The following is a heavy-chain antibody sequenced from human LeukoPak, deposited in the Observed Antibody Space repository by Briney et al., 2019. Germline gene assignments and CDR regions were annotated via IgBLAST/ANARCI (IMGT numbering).Heavy chain of an antibody. CDR1: GYSFTSYW. Sequence: ESLKISCKGSGYSFTSYWIGWVRQMPGKGLEWMGIIYPGDSDTRYSPSFQGQVTISADKSISTAYLQWSSLKASDTAMYYCAKGYCSSTSCLDAFDIWGQGTMVTVSS. J-gene: IGHJ3*02. CDR2: IYPGDSDT. D-gene: IGHD2-2*01. V-gene: IGHV5-51*01. CDR3: AKGYCSSTSCLDAFDI.